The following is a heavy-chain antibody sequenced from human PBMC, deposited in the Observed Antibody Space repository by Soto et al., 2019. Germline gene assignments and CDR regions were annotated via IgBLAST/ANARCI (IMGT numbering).Heavy chain of an antibody. CDR2: INHSGST. J-gene: IGHJ3*02. D-gene: IGHD6-6*01. Sequence: SETLSLTCAVYGGSFSGYYWSWIRQPPGKGLEWIGEINHSGSTNYNPSLKSRVTISVDTSKNQFSLKLSSVTAADTAVYYCARADGGIYSSSAFDIWGQGTMVTVSS. CDR1: GGSFSGYY. CDR3: ARADGGIYSSSAFDI. V-gene: IGHV4-34*01.